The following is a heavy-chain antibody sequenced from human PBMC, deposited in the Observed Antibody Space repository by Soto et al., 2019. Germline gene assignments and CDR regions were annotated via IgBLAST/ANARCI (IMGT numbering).Heavy chain of an antibody. D-gene: IGHD6-6*01. CDR3: AREPRARDDFSI. J-gene: IGHJ3*02. Sequence: QVQLVQSGAEVKKPGSSVKVSCKASGGNFNNYAISWVRQDPAQGLQWMGGIIPIIDTTHYAQKLQGRVTISADRGRTTVYMELTGLTSDDSATYFGAREPRARDDFSIWGQGTVVTVSS. V-gene: IGHV1-69*06. CDR1: GGNFNNYA. CDR2: IIPIIDTT.